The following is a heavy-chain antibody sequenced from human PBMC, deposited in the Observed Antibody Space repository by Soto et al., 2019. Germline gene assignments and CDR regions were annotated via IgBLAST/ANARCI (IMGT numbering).Heavy chain of an antibody. Sequence: PSETLSLTCNVSGGSISNYYWTWVRQSPEKGLEWIGYMYYNGNINYSPSLKSRVTISIDTSKNQFSLTLKSVTAADTAVYYCASGGNWFDPWGQGVLVTVSS. V-gene: IGHV4-59*01. CDR2: MYYNGNI. CDR1: GGSISNYY. CDR3: ASGGNWFDP. D-gene: IGHD3-16*01. J-gene: IGHJ5*02.